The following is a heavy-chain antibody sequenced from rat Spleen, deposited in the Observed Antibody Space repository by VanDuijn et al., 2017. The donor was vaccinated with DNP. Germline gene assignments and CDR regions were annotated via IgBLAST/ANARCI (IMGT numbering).Heavy chain of an antibody. V-gene: IGHV5-22*01. CDR2: ITYDGGST. Sequence: EVQLVESGGGLVQPGRSLKLSCAASGFTFSDYYMAWVRQAPTKGLELVAYITYDGGSTYYGDSVKGRFTISRDNAKSTLSLQMNSLRSEDMATYYCAKPMDYYSGGFAYWGQGVTVTVSS. CDR3: AKPMDYYSGGFAY. CDR1: GFTFSDYY. D-gene: IGHD1-1*01. J-gene: IGHJ2*01.